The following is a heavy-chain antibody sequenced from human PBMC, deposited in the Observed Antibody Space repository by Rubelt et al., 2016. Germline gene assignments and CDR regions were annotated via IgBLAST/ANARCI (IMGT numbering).Heavy chain of an antibody. V-gene: IGHV5-51*01. Sequence: PGESLTIECKGSGYNFTNYWIGWVRQLPGEGLEWMAIFFTDDSDLRYSPAFQGQVTISVDKSISTVTLQWGSLKASDTAIYYCVRLGKYCTGGRCFSEYVDYWGQGTQVT. CDR2: FFTDDSDL. CDR1: GYNFTNYW. CDR3: VRLGKYCTGGRCFSEYVDY. D-gene: IGHD2-8*02. J-gene: IGHJ4*02.